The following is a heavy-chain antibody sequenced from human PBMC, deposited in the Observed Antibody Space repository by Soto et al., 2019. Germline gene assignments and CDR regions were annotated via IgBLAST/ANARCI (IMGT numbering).Heavy chain of an antibody. CDR1: GGSFSGYY. Sequence: SETLSLTCAVYGGSFSGYYWSWIRQPPGKGLEWIGEINHSGSTNYNPSLKSRVTISVDTSKNQFSLKLSSVTAADTAVYYCARGRYSYGQYYYYYYGMDVWGQGTTVT. J-gene: IGHJ6*02. V-gene: IGHV4-34*01. CDR3: ARGRYSYGQYYYYYYGMDV. D-gene: IGHD5-18*01. CDR2: INHSGST.